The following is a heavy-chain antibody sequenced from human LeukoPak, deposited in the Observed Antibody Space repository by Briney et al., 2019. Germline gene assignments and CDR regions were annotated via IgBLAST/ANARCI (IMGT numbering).Heavy chain of an antibody. J-gene: IGHJ3*02. D-gene: IGHD6-19*01. CDR1: GFTFSSYA. Sequence: GRSLRLSCAASGFTFSSYAMHWVRQAPGKGLEWVAVISYDGSNKYYADSVKGRFTISRDNSKNTLYLQMNSLRAEDTAVYYCARAALGIAVAGTGDAFDIWGQGTTVTV. V-gene: IGHV3-30*04. CDR2: ISYDGSNK. CDR3: ARAALGIAVAGTGDAFDI.